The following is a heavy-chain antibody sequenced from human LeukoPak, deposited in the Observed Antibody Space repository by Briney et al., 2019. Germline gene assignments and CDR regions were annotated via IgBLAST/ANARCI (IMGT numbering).Heavy chain of an antibody. CDR1: GGSISSYY. V-gene: IGHV4-59*01. Sequence: SETLSLTCTVSGGSISSYYWSWIRQPPGKGLEWIGYIYYSGSTNYNPSLKSRVTISVDTSKNQFSLKLSPVTAADTAVYYCARGGTDCSSTTCYVYWGQGTLVTVSS. D-gene: IGHD2-2*01. J-gene: IGHJ4*02. CDR2: IYYSGST. CDR3: ARGGTDCSSTTCYVY.